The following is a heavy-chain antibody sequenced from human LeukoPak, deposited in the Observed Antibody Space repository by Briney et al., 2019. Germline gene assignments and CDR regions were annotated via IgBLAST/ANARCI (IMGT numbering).Heavy chain of an antibody. J-gene: IGHJ5*02. D-gene: IGHD2-2*01. CDR3: ARQWGSVLPTAKWNP. V-gene: IGHV5-10-1*01. Sequence: GESLKISCKASGYSFRHYWISWVRQMPGKGLEWMGRIDPSDSYSNYSPSFQGHVTISADKSLSTAYLQWGTLRASDTAMYYCARQWGSVLPTAKWNPWGQGTLVNVPS. CDR1: GYSFRHYW. CDR2: IDPSDSYS.